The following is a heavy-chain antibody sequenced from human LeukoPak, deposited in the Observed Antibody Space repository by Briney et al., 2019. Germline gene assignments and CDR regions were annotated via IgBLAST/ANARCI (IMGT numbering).Heavy chain of an antibody. J-gene: IGHJ4*02. CDR2: ISSSSSTI. V-gene: IGHV3-48*01. CDR3: ARTRSELDY. CDR1: GFTFSSYS. Sequence: GGSLRLSCAVSGFTFSSYSMNWVRQAPGKGLEWVSYISSSSSTIYYADSVKGRFTISRDNAKNSLYLQMNSLRAEDTAVYYCARTRSELDYWGQGTLVTVS. D-gene: IGHD1-26*01.